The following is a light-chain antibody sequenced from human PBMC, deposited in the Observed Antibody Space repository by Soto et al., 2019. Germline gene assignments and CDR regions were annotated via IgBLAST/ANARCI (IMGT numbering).Light chain of an antibody. Sequence: EIVMTQSPGTLSLSPGERATLSCRASQSVSTNLAWYQQQPRQAPRLLIYGASSRATGVPARFSGGGSVTEFTLTISSLESEDFAVYYCQQYNKWPLAFGGGTKVEMK. CDR1: QSVSTN. CDR2: GAS. CDR3: QQYNKWPLA. V-gene: IGKV3-15*01. J-gene: IGKJ4*02.